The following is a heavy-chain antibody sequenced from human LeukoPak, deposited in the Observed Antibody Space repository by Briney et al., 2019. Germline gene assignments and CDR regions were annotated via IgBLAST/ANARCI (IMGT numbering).Heavy chain of an antibody. CDR3: ARGIRAVTRDFDY. J-gene: IGHJ4*02. V-gene: IGHV4-34*01. Sequence: SETLSLTCAVYGGSFSGYYWSWIRQPPGKGLEWIGEINHSGSTNYSPSLKSRVTISVDTSKNQFSLKLSSVTAADTAVYYCARGIRAVTRDFDYWGQGTLVTVSS. CDR2: INHSGST. CDR1: GGSFSGYY. D-gene: IGHD3-3*01.